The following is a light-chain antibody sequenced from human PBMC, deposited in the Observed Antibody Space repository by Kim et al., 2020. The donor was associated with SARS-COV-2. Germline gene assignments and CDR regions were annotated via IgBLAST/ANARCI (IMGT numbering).Light chain of an antibody. CDR1: SISSW. CDR3: QQYNSYPT. V-gene: IGKV1-5*03. Sequence: SISSWLAWYQQKPGKAPKLLIYKASYLESGVPSRFSGSGSGTEFTLTISSLQPDDFATYYCQQYNSYPTFGQGTKVEIK. J-gene: IGKJ1*01. CDR2: KAS.